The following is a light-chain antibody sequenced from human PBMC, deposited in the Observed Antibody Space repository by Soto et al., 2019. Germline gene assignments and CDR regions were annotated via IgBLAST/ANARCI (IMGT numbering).Light chain of an antibody. CDR2: GAS. Sequence: TMLTLAAGTVVLPPGEKATHSCSASQSVSSSYLAWYQQKPGQAPRLLIYGASSRATGIPDRFSGSGSGTDFTLTISSLEPADFAVYYCPQRDSWLWTFAQGTKVDIK. CDR3: PQRDSWLWT. V-gene: IGKV3D-20*02. J-gene: IGKJ1*01. CDR1: QSVSSSY.